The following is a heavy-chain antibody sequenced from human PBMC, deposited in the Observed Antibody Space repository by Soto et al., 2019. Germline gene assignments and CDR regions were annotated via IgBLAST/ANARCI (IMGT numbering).Heavy chain of an antibody. CDR1: GFIVSSNY. CDR3: ARESSLLWFDP. J-gene: IGHJ5*02. CDR2: IYSGGST. Sequence: EVQLVESGGGLVQPGGSLRLSCAASGFIVSSNYVSWVRQAPGKGLEWVSAIYSGGSTYYADSVKGRVSISRDNSKNTVYLQMNRLRAEDTAVYYCARESSLLWFDPGGQGTLGTVSS. V-gene: IGHV3-66*01. D-gene: IGHD2-15*01.